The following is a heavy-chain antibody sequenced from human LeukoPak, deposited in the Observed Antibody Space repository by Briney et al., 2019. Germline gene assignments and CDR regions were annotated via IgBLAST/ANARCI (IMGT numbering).Heavy chain of an antibody. CDR3: AREQNWGDFDY. CDR2: IKQDESEK. CDR1: GFTLSNYW. J-gene: IGHJ4*02. D-gene: IGHD7-27*01. Sequence: GGSLRLSCAASGFTLSNYWMSWVRQAPGKGLEWVANIKQDESEKYYVDSVKGRFTISRDNAKNSLYLQMNSLRAEDTAVYYCAREQNWGDFDYWGQGTLVTVSS. V-gene: IGHV3-7*01.